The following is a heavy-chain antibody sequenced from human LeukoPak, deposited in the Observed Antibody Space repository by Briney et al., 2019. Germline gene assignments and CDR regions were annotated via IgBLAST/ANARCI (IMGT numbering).Heavy chain of an antibody. D-gene: IGHD3-22*01. V-gene: IGHV1-24*01. CDR3: ATAGRASGYYSVYYYYYYMDV. CDR1: GYTLTELS. Sequence: ASVKVSCKVSGYTLTELSMHWVRQAPGKGLEWMGGFDPEDGETIYAQKFRGRVTMTEDTSTDTAYMELSSPRSEDTAVYYCATAGRASGYYSVYYYYYYMDVWGKGTTVTVSS. CDR2: FDPEDGET. J-gene: IGHJ6*03.